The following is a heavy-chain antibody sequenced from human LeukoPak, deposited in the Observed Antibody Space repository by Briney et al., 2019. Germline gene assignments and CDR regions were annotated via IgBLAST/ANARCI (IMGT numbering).Heavy chain of an antibody. D-gene: IGHD3-22*01. CDR2: INHSGST. J-gene: IGHJ6*03. CDR3: ASRGRPNYYDSSGYKEYYMDV. V-gene: IGHV4-34*01. CDR1: GGSFSGYY. Sequence: PSETLSLTCAVYGGSFSGYYWSWIRQPPGKGLEWIGEINHSGSTNYNPSLKSRVTISVDTSKNQFSLKLSSVTAAETAVYYCASRGRPNYYDSSGYKEYYMDVWGKGTTVTVSS.